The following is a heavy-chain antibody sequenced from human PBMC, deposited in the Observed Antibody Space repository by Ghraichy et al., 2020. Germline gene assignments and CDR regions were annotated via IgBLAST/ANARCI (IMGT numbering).Heavy chain of an antibody. V-gene: IGHV1-2*04. CDR2: INPNSGGT. J-gene: IGHJ5*02. CDR3: ARAPGGRGGEFDP. Sequence: ASVKVSCKASGYTFTGYYMHWVRQAPGQGLEWMGWINPNSGGTNYAQKFEGWVTMTRDTSISTAYMELSRLRSDDTAVYYCARAPGGRGGEFDPWGQGTLVTVSS. D-gene: IGHD2-21*01. CDR1: GYTFTGYY.